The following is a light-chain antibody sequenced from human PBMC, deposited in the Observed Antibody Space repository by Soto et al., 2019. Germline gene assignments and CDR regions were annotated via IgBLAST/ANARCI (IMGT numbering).Light chain of an antibody. V-gene: IGLV2-14*03. CDR3: ASYTTSSTYV. Sequence: QSALTQPASVSGSPGQSIAISCTGTSSDVGAFNYVSWYQQHPGKAPKFMIFYVSSRPSGVSDRFSGSKSGNTASLTISGLQTEDEADYYCASYTTSSTYVFGTGTQLTAL. J-gene: IGLJ1*01. CDR2: YVS. CDR1: SSDVGAFNY.